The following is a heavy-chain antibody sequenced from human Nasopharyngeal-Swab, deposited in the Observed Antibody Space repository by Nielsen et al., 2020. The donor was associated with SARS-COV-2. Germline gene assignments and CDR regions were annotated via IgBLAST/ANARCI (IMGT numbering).Heavy chain of an antibody. Sequence: GVLKISCAASGFTFSSYAMSWVLQAPGKGLEWVSAIGTAGDTYYPASVKGRFTISRENAKNSLYLQMNSLRAGDTAVYYCARGYSSSWYFSFWYFDLWGRGTLVTVSS. CDR1: GFTFSSYA. CDR3: ARGYSSSWYFSFWYFDL. CDR2: IGTAGDT. J-gene: IGHJ2*01. D-gene: IGHD6-13*01. V-gene: IGHV3-13*01.